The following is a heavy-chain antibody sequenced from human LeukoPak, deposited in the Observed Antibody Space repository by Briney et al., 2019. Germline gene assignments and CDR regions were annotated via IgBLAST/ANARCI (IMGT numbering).Heavy chain of an antibody. J-gene: IGHJ4*02. Sequence: GGSLRLSCAASGFTFRDYYMSWIRQAPGKGLEWVSYISSSGSTIYYADSVKGRFTISRDNAKNSLYLQMNSLRAEDTAVYHCANTPTVTCFDYWGQGTLVTVSS. CDR1: GFTFRDYY. V-gene: IGHV3-11*01. CDR3: ANTPTVTCFDY. D-gene: IGHD4-11*01. CDR2: ISSSGSTI.